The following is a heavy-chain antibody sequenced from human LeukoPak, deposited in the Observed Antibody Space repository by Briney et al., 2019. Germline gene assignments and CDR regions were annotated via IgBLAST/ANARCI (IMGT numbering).Heavy chain of an antibody. Sequence: GGSLRLSCAASGFTFDDYGMSWARQAPGKGLEWVSGINWNGGSTGYADSVKGRFTISRDNAENSLYLQMNSLRAEDTAVYYCATGTYYLHYWGQGTLVTVSS. CDR1: GFTFDDYG. V-gene: IGHV3-20*04. CDR2: INWNGGST. CDR3: ATGTYYLHY. J-gene: IGHJ4*02.